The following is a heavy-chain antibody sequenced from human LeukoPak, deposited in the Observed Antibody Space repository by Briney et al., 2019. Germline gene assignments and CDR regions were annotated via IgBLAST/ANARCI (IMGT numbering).Heavy chain of an antibody. Sequence: SETLSLTCAVSGGSISSSNWWSWVRQPPGKGLEWIGEINHSGSTNYNPSLKSRVTISVDTSKNQFSLKLSSVTAADTAVYYCARGLSIAAAGTLPLGYWGQGTLVTVSS. CDR2: INHSGST. CDR1: GGSISSSNW. CDR3: ARGLSIAAAGTLPLGY. D-gene: IGHD6-13*01. V-gene: IGHV4-4*02. J-gene: IGHJ4*02.